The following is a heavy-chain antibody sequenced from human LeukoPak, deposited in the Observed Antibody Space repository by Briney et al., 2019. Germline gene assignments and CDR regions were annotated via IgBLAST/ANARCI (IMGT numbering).Heavy chain of an antibody. J-gene: IGHJ4*02. Sequence: GGSLRLSCAASGFTFSSYAMHWVRQAPGRGLEWVAVISYDGSNKYYADSVKGRFTISRDNAKNSLYLQMNSLRAEDTAVYYCASGMRVGPNIWGQGTLVTVSS. CDR3: ASGMRVGPNI. CDR1: GFTFSSYA. CDR2: ISYDGSNK. V-gene: IGHV3-30-3*01. D-gene: IGHD1-26*01.